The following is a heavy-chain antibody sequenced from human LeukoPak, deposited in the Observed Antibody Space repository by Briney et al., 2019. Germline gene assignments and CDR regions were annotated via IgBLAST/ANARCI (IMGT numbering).Heavy chain of an antibody. J-gene: IGHJ4*02. V-gene: IGHV4-39*01. CDR2: IYYSGST. D-gene: IGHD3-10*01. Sequence: SETLSLTCTVSGGSISSSSYYWGWIRQPPGKGLEWIGSIYYSGSTYYNPSLKSRFTISVDTSKNQLSLKLSSVTAAYTALYYCARLNYYGSGSSQKLDYWGQGTLVTVSS. CDR3: ARLNYYGSGSSQKLDY. CDR1: GGSISSSSYY.